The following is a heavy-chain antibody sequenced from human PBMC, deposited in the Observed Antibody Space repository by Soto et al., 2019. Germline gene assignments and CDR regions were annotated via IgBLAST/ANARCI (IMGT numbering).Heavy chain of an antibody. CDR3: ARLYYDYV. CDR1: GFDFSTYS. CDR2: VSMDSDTI. V-gene: IGHV3-48*02. D-gene: IGHD3-3*01. J-gene: IGHJ6*02. Sequence: GGSLRLSCTASGFDFSTYSMNWVRQAPGKGLEWIAYVSMDSDTIHYADSVKGRFTISRDDAENSLYLQMNSLRDEDTATYYCARLYYDYVWGQGTTVTVS.